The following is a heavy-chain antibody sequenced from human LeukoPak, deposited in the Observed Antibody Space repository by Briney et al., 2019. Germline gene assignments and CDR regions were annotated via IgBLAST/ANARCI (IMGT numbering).Heavy chain of an antibody. CDR3: ARDETSDFWSGYYAPNFDY. V-gene: IGHV3-23*01. Sequence: GGSLRLSCAASGFTFSSYAMSWVRQAPGKGLEWVSAISGSGGSTYYADSVKGRFTISRDNSKNTLYLQMNSLRAEDTAVYYCARDETSDFWSGYYAPNFDYWGQGTLVTVSS. J-gene: IGHJ4*02. D-gene: IGHD3-3*01. CDR2: ISGSGGST. CDR1: GFTFSSYA.